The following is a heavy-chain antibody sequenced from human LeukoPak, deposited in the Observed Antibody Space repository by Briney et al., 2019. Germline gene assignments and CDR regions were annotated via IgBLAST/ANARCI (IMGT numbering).Heavy chain of an antibody. V-gene: IGHV5-51*01. CDR3: ARRLTYDSRAYYCLDY. D-gene: IGHD3-22*01. CDR1: GYSFSIYW. CDR2: IFPGDSDT. J-gene: IGHJ4*02. Sequence: GESLKISCKTSGYSFSIYWIGWVRQMPGKGLEWMGIIFPGDSDTRYSPSFQGQVTISADKSISTAYLQWSSLKASDTAMYYCARRLTYDSRAYYCLDYWGQGTLVTVSS.